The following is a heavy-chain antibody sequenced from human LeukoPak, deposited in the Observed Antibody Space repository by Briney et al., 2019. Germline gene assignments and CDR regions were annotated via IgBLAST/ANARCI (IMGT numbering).Heavy chain of an antibody. V-gene: IGHV1-18*01. D-gene: IGHD4-17*01. CDR3: ARAGYGDYSPESGYFDF. J-gene: IGHJ4*02. Sequence: ASVKVSCKASGYTFTSYGISWVRQAPGQGLEWMGWISAYNGNTNYAQKFQSRVIMTTETSTRTAYMALRYLRPDDTAVYYCARAGYGDYSPESGYFDFWGQGTLVTVSS. CDR2: ISAYNGNT. CDR1: GYTFTSYG.